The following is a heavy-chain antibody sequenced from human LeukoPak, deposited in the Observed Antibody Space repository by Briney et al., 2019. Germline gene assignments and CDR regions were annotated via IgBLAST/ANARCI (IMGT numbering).Heavy chain of an antibody. V-gene: IGHV1-69*04. CDR1: GGTFSSYA. Sequence: ASVKVSCKASGGTFSSYATSWVRQAPGQGLEWMGRIIPILGIANYAQKFQGRVTITADKSTSTAYMELSSLRSEDTAVYYCASLIVGATPGNWFDPWGQGTLVTVSS. CDR2: IIPILGIA. D-gene: IGHD1-26*01. CDR3: ASLIVGATPGNWFDP. J-gene: IGHJ5*02.